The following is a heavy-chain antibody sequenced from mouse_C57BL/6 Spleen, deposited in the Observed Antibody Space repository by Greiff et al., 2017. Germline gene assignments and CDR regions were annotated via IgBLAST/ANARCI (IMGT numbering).Heavy chain of an antibody. J-gene: IGHJ1*03. Sequence: VQLQQSGAELVKPGASVKMSCKASGYTFTSYWITWVKQRPGQGLEWIGDIYPGSGSTNYNEKFKSKATLTVDTSSSTAYMQLSSLTSEDSAVYYCAKGSSLHWYFDVWGTGTTVTVSS. CDR1: GYTFTSYW. D-gene: IGHD1-1*01. CDR2: IYPGSGST. CDR3: AKGSSLHWYFDV. V-gene: IGHV1-55*01.